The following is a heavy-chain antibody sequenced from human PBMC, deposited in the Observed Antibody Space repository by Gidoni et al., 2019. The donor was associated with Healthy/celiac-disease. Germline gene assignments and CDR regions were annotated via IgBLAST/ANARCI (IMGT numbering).Heavy chain of an antibody. Sequence: QVQLVQSGAAVKKLGSSVKVSCTASGGTFSSYAIIWVRQAPGQGLEWMGRIIPILGKANYAQKFQGRVTITAYKSTSTAYMELSSLRSEDTSVYYCARDPNYYDSSGYYYVWGQGTMVTVSS. V-gene: IGHV1-69*04. J-gene: IGHJ3*01. CDR2: IIPILGKA. D-gene: IGHD3-22*01. CDR1: GGTFSSYA. CDR3: ARDPNYYDSSGYYYV.